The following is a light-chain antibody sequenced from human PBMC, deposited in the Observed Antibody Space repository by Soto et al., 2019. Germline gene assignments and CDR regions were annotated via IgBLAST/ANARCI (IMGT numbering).Light chain of an antibody. V-gene: IGKV3-15*01. CDR2: GAS. Sequence: EILMTQSQATLSFSPGERATLSCRASQSISSNVAWYQQKPGQAPRLLIYGASTRATGVPARFSGGGSGTEFTLTISSLQSGDFAVYFCQQYKDWPPYTFGQGTKLEIK. CDR3: QQYKDWPPYT. CDR1: QSISSN. J-gene: IGKJ2*01.